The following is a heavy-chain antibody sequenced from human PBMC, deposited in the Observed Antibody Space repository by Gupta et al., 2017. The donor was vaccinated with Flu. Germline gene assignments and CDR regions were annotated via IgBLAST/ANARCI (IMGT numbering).Heavy chain of an antibody. J-gene: IGHJ4*02. D-gene: IGHD3-22*01. V-gene: IGHV4-34*01. CDR2: INHSGST. CDR3: ARGWNDSSGGYFDY. Sequence: QVQLQQWGAGLLKPSETLSLTCAVYGGSFSGYYWSWIRQPPGKGLEWIGEINHSGSTNYNPSLKSRVTISVDTSKNQFSLKLSSVTAADTAVYYCARGWNDSSGGYFDYWGQGTLVTVSS. CDR1: GGSFSGYY.